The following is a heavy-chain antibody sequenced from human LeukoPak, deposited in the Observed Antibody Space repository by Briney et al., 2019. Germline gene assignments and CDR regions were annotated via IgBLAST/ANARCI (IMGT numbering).Heavy chain of an antibody. D-gene: IGHD6-19*01. J-gene: IGHJ4*02. CDR2: ICTAGDT. CDR1: GFTFSSYD. V-gene: IGHV3-13*01. CDR3: ARAVAGYFDY. Sequence: GGSLRLSCAASGFTFSSYDMHRVRQAPGKGLEWVSAICTAGDTYYPGSVKGRFTISRENAKNSLYLQMNSLGAGDTAVYYCARAVAGYFDYWGQGTLVTVSS.